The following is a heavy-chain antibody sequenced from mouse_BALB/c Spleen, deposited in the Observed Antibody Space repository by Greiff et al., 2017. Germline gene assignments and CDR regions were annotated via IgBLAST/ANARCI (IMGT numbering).Heavy chain of an antibody. CDR2: IDPENGDT. Sequence: EVKLQESGAELVRSGASVKLSCTASGFNIKDYYMHWVKQRPEQGLEWIGWIDPENGDTEYAPKFQGKATMTADTSSNTAYLQLSSLTSEDTAVYYCNARGGYSYAMDYWGQGTSVTVSS. CDR1: GFNIKDYY. D-gene: IGHD2-3*01. J-gene: IGHJ4*01. CDR3: NARGGYSYAMDY. V-gene: IGHV14-4*02.